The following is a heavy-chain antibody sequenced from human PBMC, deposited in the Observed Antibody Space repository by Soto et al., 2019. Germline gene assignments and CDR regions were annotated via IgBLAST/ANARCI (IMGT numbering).Heavy chain of an antibody. CDR2: IYYSGST. CDR1: GGSLSSGDYY. J-gene: IGHJ5*02. D-gene: IGHD3-3*01. CDR3: AREQVRFWESDADNWFDP. Sequence: QVQLQESGPGLVKPSQPLSLTSTVSGGSLSSGDYYWSWIRQPPGKGLEWIGYIYYSGSTYYNPSLKSRVTRSVATSKNQFSLKLSAGTATDTAVYYCAREQVRFWESDADNWFDPWGQGTLVTVSS. V-gene: IGHV4-30-4*01.